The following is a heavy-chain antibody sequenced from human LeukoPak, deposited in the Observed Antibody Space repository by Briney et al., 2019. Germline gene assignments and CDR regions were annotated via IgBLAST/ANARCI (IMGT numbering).Heavy chain of an antibody. J-gene: IGHJ4*02. CDR1: GYTFTGYY. D-gene: IGHD2-15*01. Sequence: ASVKVSCKASGYTFTGYYMHWVRQAPGQGLEWMGQINPNSGGTNYAQKFQGRVTMTRDTSISTAYMELSRLRSDDTAVYYCLIYCSGGSCYGRFFDYWGQGTLVTVSS. V-gene: IGHV1-2*06. CDR3: LIYCSGGSCYGRFFDY. CDR2: INPNSGGT.